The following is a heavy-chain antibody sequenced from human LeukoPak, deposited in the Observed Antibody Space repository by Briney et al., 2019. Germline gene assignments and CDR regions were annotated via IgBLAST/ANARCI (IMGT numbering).Heavy chain of an antibody. V-gene: IGHV1-69*05. Sequence: ASVKVSCKASGYTFTSYAMNWVRQAPGQGLEWMGGIIPIFGTANYAQKFQGRVTITTDESTSTAYMELSSLRSEDTAVYYCARAIVVVPAAPFDYWGQGTLVTVSS. CDR2: IIPIFGTA. J-gene: IGHJ4*02. CDR1: GYTFTSYA. CDR3: ARAIVVVPAAPFDY. D-gene: IGHD2-2*01.